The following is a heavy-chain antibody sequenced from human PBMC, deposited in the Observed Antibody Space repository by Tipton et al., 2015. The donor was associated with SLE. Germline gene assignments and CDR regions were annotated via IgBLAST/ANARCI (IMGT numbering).Heavy chain of an antibody. V-gene: IGHV4-39*01. Sequence: TLSLTCTVSGGSISSSSYYWGWIRQPPGKGLEWIGSIYYSGSTYYNPSLESRVTISVDTSNNQFSLKLNSVTAADTAVYYCARREKWYFDLWGRGTLVTVSS. CDR3: ARREKWYFDL. CDR1: GGSISSSSYY. D-gene: IGHD1-26*01. J-gene: IGHJ2*01. CDR2: IYYSGST.